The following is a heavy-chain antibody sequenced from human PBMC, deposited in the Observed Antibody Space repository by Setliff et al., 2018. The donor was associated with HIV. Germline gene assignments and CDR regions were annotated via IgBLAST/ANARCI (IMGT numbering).Heavy chain of an antibody. CDR1: GYTFTDYY. V-gene: IGHV1-2*02. D-gene: IGHD4-17*01. CDR3: ARGDDYGDFYFFDY. J-gene: IGHJ4*02. Sequence: AASVKVSCKTSGYTFTDYYIHWVRQAPGQGLEWMGWINPNRGVTAYAQIFQGTVTVTSDTSISTVYMELTSLRSEDTAVFYCARGDDYGDFYFFDYWGQGTLVTVSS. CDR2: INPNRGVT.